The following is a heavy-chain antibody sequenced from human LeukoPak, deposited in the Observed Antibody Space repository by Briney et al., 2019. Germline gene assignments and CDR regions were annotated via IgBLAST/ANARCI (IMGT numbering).Heavy chain of an antibody. CDR1: GGSISSGSYY. CDR3: ARSDLLTGYGFDP. Sequence: SETLSLTCTVSGGSISSGSYYWSWIRQPAGKGLEWIGRIYTSGSTNYNPSLKSRVTISVDTSKNQFSLKLSSVTAADTAVYYCARSDLLTGYGFDPWGQGTLVTVSS. D-gene: IGHD3-9*01. V-gene: IGHV4-61*02. J-gene: IGHJ5*02. CDR2: IYTSGST.